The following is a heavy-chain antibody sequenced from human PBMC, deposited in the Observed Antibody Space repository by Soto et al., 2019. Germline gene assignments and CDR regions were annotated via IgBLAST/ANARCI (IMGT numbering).Heavy chain of an antibody. CDR1: GGFISSYY. Sequence: QVQLQESGPGLVKPSETLSLTCTVSGGFISSYYWSWIRQQPGKGLEWIGYIYYSGRTNYNPSLKIRVTISVDTYKNPFSLKLGSVTAADTAVYYCARAPRGNYGYPSYFDYWGQGTLVTVSS. D-gene: IGHD3-10*01. CDR2: IYYSGRT. V-gene: IGHV4-59*01. J-gene: IGHJ4*02. CDR3: ARAPRGNYGYPSYFDY.